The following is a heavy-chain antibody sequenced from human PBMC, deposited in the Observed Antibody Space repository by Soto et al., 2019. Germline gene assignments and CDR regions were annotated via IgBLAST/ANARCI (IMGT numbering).Heavy chain of an antibody. CDR2: IYYSGST. CDR1: GGSVSSGSYY. Sequence: SETLSLTCTVSGGSVSSGSYYWSWIRQPPGKGLEWIGYIYYSGSTYYNPSLKSRVTISVDTSKNQFSLKLSSVTAADTAVYYCARAAAGNFDYWGLGTLVTVSS. D-gene: IGHD6-13*01. CDR3: ARAAAGNFDY. V-gene: IGHV4-30-4*08. J-gene: IGHJ4*02.